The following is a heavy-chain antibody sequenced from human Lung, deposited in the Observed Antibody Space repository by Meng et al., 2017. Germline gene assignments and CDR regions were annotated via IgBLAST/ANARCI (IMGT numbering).Heavy chain of an antibody. CDR2: INPNSGDT. Sequence: QRQLVDSGAEVKAPAALLRLSCKPSGYSFTAYYIHWVRQAPGQGLEWLGHINPNSGDTLYAQKFQGRVSMTGDTSISTAYVELSSLRSDDTAVYYCVRDENISLGKLFGDYWGQGTMVTVSS. J-gene: IGHJ4*02. CDR1: GYSFTAYY. V-gene: IGHV1-2*06. D-gene: IGHD2-21*01. CDR3: VRDENISLGKLFGDY.